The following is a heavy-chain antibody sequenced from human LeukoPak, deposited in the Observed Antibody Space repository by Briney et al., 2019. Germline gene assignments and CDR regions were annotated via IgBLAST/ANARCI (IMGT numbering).Heavy chain of an antibody. CDR1: GGSISSYY. CDR2: IYYSGST. Sequence: SETLSLTCTVSGGSISSYYWSWIRQPPGKGLGWIGYIYYSGSTNYNPSLKSRVTISVDTSKNQFSLKLSSVTAADTAVYYCARVKWFGELYDYWGQGTLVTVSS. CDR3: ARVKWFGELYDY. D-gene: IGHD3-10*01. V-gene: IGHV4-59*01. J-gene: IGHJ4*02.